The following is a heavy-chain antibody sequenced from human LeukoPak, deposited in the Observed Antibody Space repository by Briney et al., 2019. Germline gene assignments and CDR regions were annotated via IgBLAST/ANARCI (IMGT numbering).Heavy chain of an antibody. CDR3: AKDGALWFAEY. J-gene: IGHJ4*02. V-gene: IGHV3-23*01. CDR2: ISNSGVST. D-gene: IGHD3-10*01. CDR1: GFTFSNYA. Sequence: PGGSLRLSCAASGFTFSNYAMSWVRQAPGKGLEWVSVISNSGVSTYYADSVKGRFTISRDNSKNTLYLQMSSLRAEDTAVYYCAKDGALWFAEYWGQGTLVTVSS.